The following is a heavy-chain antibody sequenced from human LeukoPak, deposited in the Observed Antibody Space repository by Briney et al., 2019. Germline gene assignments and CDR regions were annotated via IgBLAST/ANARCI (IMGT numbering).Heavy chain of an antibody. CDR1: GFTFSTYG. Sequence: GGSLRLSCAASGFTFSTYGMHWVRQAPGKGLEWVAVISFDGSNKYYADSVKGRFTISRDNSKNLLSLQMNSLRAEDTAVYYCAREGIVRGVITKFVGFDPWGQGTLVTVSS. CDR2: ISFDGSNK. J-gene: IGHJ5*02. CDR3: AREGIVRGVITKFVGFDP. D-gene: IGHD3-10*02. V-gene: IGHV3-30*03.